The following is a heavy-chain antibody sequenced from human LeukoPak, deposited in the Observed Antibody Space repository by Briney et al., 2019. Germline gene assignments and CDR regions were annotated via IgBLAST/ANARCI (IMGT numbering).Heavy chain of an antibody. D-gene: IGHD5-18*01. V-gene: IGHV4-59*08. CDR3: ASLVDTAMSY. J-gene: IGHJ4*02. CDR1: GGSIRNYY. Sequence: SETLSLTCSVSGGSIRNYYWTWIRQPPGKGLEWIGHVSNSGNTKYNPSLKSRVTISIDTSKKHFSLNLSSVSAADTAVYYCASLVDTAMSYWGQGTLVTVSS. CDR2: VSNSGNT.